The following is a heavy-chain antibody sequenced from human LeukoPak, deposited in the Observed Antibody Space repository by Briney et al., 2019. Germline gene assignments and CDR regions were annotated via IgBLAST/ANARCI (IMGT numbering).Heavy chain of an antibody. D-gene: IGHD4-17*01. J-gene: IGHJ6*02. CDR1: GYTFTSYD. Sequence: ASVKVSCTASGYTFTSYDINWVRQATGQGLEWMGWMNPNSGSTGYAQKFQGRVTMTRNTSISTAYMELSSLRSEDTAVYYCAREGPTVTTGYYYGMDVWGQGTTVTVSS. CDR2: MNPNSGST. CDR3: AREGPTVTTGYYYGMDV. V-gene: IGHV1-8*01.